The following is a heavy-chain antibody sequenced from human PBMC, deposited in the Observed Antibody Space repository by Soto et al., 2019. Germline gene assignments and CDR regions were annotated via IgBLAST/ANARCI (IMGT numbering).Heavy chain of an antibody. D-gene: IGHD2-21*02. CDR3: ERTEIMMGTATPTDAFDN. Sequence: QVQLVQSGAEVKKPGASVKVSCKASGYTFTTYYMHWVRQAPGQGLEWMGLINPGDDCTTYAQKFQGRVTMTRDTSTSTVNRELSSLTSEDTAVYYCERTEIMMGTATPTDAFDNWGQGTTVIVSS. V-gene: IGHV1-46*01. CDR2: INPGDDCT. CDR1: GYTFTTYY. J-gene: IGHJ3*02.